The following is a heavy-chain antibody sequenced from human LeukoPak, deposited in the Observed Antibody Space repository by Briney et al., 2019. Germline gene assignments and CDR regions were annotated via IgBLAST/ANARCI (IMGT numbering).Heavy chain of an antibody. CDR3: ARLDSSGYYYPFDF. Sequence: PGGSLRLSCAASGFTFSSYAMHWVRQAPGKGLEWVAVISYDGSNKYYADSVKGRFTISRDNAKNTLYLQMNSLRAEDTAVYYCARLDSSGYYYPFDFWGQGTLVTVSS. J-gene: IGHJ4*02. CDR2: ISYDGSNK. V-gene: IGHV3-30-3*01. CDR1: GFTFSSYA. D-gene: IGHD3-22*01.